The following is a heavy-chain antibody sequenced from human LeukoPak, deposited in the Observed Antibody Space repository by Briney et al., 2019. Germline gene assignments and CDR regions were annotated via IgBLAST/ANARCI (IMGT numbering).Heavy chain of an antibody. CDR1: GFTFSSYA. Sequence: GGSLRLSCAASGFTFSSYAMGWVRQAPGKGLEWVSGISGSGGSTYYADSVKGRFTISRDNSKNTVYLQMNSLRTEDTAVYYCAKTPKIRGVSNFDYWGQGTLVTVSS. V-gene: IGHV3-23*01. J-gene: IGHJ4*02. CDR3: AKTPKIRGVSNFDY. D-gene: IGHD3-10*01. CDR2: ISGSGGST.